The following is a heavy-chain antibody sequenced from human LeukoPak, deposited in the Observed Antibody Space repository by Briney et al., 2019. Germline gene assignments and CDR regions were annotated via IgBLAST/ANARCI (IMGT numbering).Heavy chain of an antibody. J-gene: IGHJ6*02. CDR1: GGSISSYY. Sequence: SETLSLTCTVSGGSISSYYWSWIRQPAGNGLEWIGRIYTSGSTNYNPSLKSRVTMSVDASKNQFSLKLSSVTAADTAVYYCAREEGMITPEYGMDVWGQGTTVTVSS. D-gene: IGHD3-16*01. CDR2: IYTSGST. V-gene: IGHV4-4*07. CDR3: AREEGMITPEYGMDV.